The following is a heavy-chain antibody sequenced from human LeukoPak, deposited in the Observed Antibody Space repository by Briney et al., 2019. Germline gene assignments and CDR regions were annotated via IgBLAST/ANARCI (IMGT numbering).Heavy chain of an antibody. V-gene: IGHV3-33*06. CDR2: IWYDGSNK. J-gene: IGHJ4*02. D-gene: IGHD1-26*01. Sequence: GGSLRLSCAASGFTFSSYGMHWVRQAPGKGLEWVAVIWYDGSNKCYADSVKGRFTISRDNSKNTLYLQMNSLRAEDTAVYYCAKDYNVGSGSYYYFDYWGQGTLVTVSS. CDR1: GFTFSSYG. CDR3: AKDYNVGSGSYYYFDY.